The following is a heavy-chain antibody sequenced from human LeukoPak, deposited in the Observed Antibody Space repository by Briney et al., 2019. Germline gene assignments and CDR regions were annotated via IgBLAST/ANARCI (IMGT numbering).Heavy chain of an antibody. Sequence: ASVKVSCKASGYTFTSYYMHWVRQAPGQGLEWMGIINPSGGSTSYAQKLQGRVTMTRDMSTSTVYMELSSLRSEDTAVYYCARGSYYYDSSGYYYNYYYYMDVWGKGTTVTVSS. J-gene: IGHJ6*03. CDR3: ARGSYYYDSSGYYYNYYYYMDV. CDR1: GYTFTSYY. V-gene: IGHV1-46*01. D-gene: IGHD3-22*01. CDR2: INPSGGST.